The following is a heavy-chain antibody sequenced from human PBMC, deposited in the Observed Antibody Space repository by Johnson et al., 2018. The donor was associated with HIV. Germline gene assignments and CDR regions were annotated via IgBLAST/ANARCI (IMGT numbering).Heavy chain of an antibody. CDR1: GFTFTNYA. CDR2: VSSDGSNK. Sequence: QVQLVESGGGVVQPGRSLRLSCAASGFTFTNYAMDWVRQAPGKGLEWVAFVSSDGSNKKYADSVKGRFTISRDNSKNTLYLQMNSLKTEDTAVYYCTTAIFGVIVHAFDIWGQGTMVTVSS. J-gene: IGHJ3*02. V-gene: IGHV3-30*19. CDR3: TTAIFGVIVHAFDI. D-gene: IGHD3-3*01.